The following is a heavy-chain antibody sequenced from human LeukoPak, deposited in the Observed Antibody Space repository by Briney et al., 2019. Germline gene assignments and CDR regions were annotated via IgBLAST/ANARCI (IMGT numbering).Heavy chain of an antibody. D-gene: IGHD7-27*01. V-gene: IGHV3-23*01. CDR2: ISPRGGGT. J-gene: IGHJ4*02. CDR1: GFIFRNYG. Sequence: GGSLRLSCAASGFIFRNYGVNWVRQAPGKGLEWLSGISPRGGGTYYADSVKGRFTISRDDSKNTLSLQMNSLRVEDTAVYYCGRDLAWGAFDYWGQGTLVTVSS. CDR3: GRDLAWGAFDY.